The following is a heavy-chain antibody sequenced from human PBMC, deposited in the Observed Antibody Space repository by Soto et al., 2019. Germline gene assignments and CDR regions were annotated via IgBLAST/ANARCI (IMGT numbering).Heavy chain of an antibody. V-gene: IGHV3-48*01. CDR3: ARDSRDYGDY. J-gene: IGHJ4*02. Sequence: GGSLRLSCAASGFTFSSYSMNWVRQAPGKGLEWVSYISSSSSTIYYADSVKGRFTISRDNAKNSLYLQMNSLRAEDTAVYYCARDSRDYGDYWGQGTLVTVSS. CDR2: ISSSSSTI. CDR1: GFTFSSYS. D-gene: IGHD4-17*01.